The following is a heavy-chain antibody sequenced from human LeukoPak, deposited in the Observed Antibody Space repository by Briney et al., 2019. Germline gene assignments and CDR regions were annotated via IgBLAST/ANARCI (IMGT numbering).Heavy chain of an antibody. D-gene: IGHD3-10*01. CDR2: ISAYNGNT. Sequence: ASVKVSCKASGYTFTSYGISWVRQAPGQGLEWMGWISAYNGNTNYAQKLQGRVTMTTDTSTSTAYMELRSLRSDDTAVYYCARIRYGSGSYALTFFDYWGQGTLVTVSS. CDR1: GYTFTSYG. V-gene: IGHV1-18*01. CDR3: ARIRYGSGSYALTFFDY. J-gene: IGHJ4*02.